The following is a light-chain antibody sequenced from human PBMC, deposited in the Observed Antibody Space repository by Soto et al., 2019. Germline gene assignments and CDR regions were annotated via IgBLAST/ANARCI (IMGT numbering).Light chain of an antibody. CDR1: LTVTNNY. Sequence: EIVLTHSPDTLSLSPGERATLSCRASLTVTNNYLAWYQQKAGQAPRLVIYDASTRATGIPDRFSASRSGTDVTLTISRLEPEDFAVYFCQQYASAPLTFGQGTKVEVK. J-gene: IGKJ1*01. V-gene: IGKV3-20*01. CDR3: QQYASAPLT. CDR2: DAS.